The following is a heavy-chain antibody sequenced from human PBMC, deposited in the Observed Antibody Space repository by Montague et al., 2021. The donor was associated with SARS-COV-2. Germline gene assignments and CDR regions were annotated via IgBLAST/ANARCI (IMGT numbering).Heavy chain of an antibody. D-gene: IGHD1-14*01. CDR1: GFTFSSYS. V-gene: IGHV3-21*01. J-gene: IGHJ6*02. CDR3: ASLTTDTLYYYYGMDV. CDR2: ISSSSSYI. Sequence: SLRLSCAASGFTFSSYSMNWVRQAPGKGLEWVSSISSSSSYIYYADSVKGRFTISRDNAKNSLYLQMNSLRAEDTAVYYCASLTTDTLYYYYGMDVWGQGTMVTVSS.